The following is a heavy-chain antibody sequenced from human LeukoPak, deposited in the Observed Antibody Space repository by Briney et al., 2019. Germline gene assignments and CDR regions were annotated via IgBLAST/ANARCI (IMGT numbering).Heavy chain of an antibody. CDR3: AREMGYCSSVGCTRSWLDP. CDR1: GHTLTNYG. CDR2: MSTYNGNT. Sequence: GASVKVSCKASGHTLTNYGINWVRQAPGQGLEWMGWMSTYNGNTDYAQKLQGRVTMTTDTSTSTAYMELRSLRSDDTAVYYCAREMGYCSSVGCTRSWLDPWGQGTLVTVSS. J-gene: IGHJ5*02. D-gene: IGHD2-2*01. V-gene: IGHV1-18*01.